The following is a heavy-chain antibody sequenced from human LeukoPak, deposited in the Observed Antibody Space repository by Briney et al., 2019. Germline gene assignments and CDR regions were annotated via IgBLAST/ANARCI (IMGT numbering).Heavy chain of an antibody. CDR3: VLTIFGVVDYYFDY. V-gene: IGHV4-59*01. CDR1: GGSISSYY. J-gene: IGHJ4*02. Sequence: SETLSLTCTVSGGSISSYYWSWIRQPPGKGLEWIGYIYYSGSTNYNPSLKSRVTISVDTSKNQFSLKLSSVTAADTAVYYCVLTIFGVVDYYFDYWGQGTPVTVSS. D-gene: IGHD3-3*01. CDR2: IYYSGST.